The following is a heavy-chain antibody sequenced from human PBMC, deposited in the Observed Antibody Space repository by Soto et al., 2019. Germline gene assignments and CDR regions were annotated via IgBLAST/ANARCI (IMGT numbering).Heavy chain of an antibody. J-gene: IGHJ4*02. CDR3: ARPFAAQTVAGFDS. CDR2: IPYSGNT. CDR1: GGSLSSGSYY. V-gene: IGHV4-39*01. Sequence: QLQLQESGPGLVKPSETLTLTCTVSGGSLSSGSYYWGWIRQPPGKGLELIGSIPYSGNTYYNPSLKTRVTLAVDASKNEFSLKLSSVTAADTAVYYCARPFAAQTVAGFDSWGQGTLVTVSS. D-gene: IGHD6-19*01.